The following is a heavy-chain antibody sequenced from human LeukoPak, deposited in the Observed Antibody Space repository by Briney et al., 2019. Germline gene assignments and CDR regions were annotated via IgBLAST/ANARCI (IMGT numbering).Heavy chain of an antibody. CDR2: VYYSWST. J-gene: IGHJ5*02. CDR1: GGSISSSSYY. CDR3: ARGIAVAANWFDP. V-gene: IGHV4-39*01. Sequence: SETLSLTCTVSGGSISSSSYYWGWIRQPPGKGLEWIGSVYYSWSTYYNPSHKSRVTISVDTSKNQFSLKLSSVTAADTAVYHCARGIAVAANWFDPWGQGTLVTVSS. D-gene: IGHD6-19*01.